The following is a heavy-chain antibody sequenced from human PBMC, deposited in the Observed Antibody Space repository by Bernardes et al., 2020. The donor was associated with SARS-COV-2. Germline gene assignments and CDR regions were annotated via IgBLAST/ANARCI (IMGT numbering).Heavy chain of an antibody. CDR3: ARGLIAARVIHWFDP. CDR2: INHSGST. V-gene: IGHV4-34*01. Sequence: ETLSLTCAVYGGSFSGYYWSWIRQPPGKGLEWIGEINHSGSTNYNPSLKSRVTISVDTSKNQFSLKLSSVTAADTAVYYCARGLIAARVIHWFDPWGQGTLVTVSS. D-gene: IGHD6-6*01. J-gene: IGHJ5*02. CDR1: GGSFSGYY.